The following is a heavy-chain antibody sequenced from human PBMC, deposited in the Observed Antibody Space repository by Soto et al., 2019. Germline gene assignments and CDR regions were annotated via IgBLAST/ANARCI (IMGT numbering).Heavy chain of an antibody. D-gene: IGHD3-22*01. CDR3: ARANGPYYYDSSGYYYLPATDYYGMDV. CDR2: IIPIFGTA. Sequence: ASVNVSCKASGGTFSSYSISWVRQAPGQGLEWMGGIIPIFGTANYAQKFQGRVTITADESTSTAYMELSSLRSEDTAVYYGARANGPYYYDSSGYYYLPATDYYGMDVWGQWTTVTVSS. CDR1: GGTFSSYS. J-gene: IGHJ6*02. V-gene: IGHV1-69*13.